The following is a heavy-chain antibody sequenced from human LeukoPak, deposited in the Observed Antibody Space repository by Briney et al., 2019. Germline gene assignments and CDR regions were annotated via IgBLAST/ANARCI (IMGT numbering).Heavy chain of an antibody. Sequence: ASVKVSCKASGYTFTSYYMHWVRQAPGQGLEWMGIINPSGGSTSYAQKFQGRVTMTRDTSTSTAYMELSSLRSEDTAVYYCASPLGSGWEDYYYYGMDVWGQGTTVTVSS. CDR1: GYTFTSYY. J-gene: IGHJ6*02. CDR2: INPSGGST. D-gene: IGHD6-19*01. CDR3: ASPLGSGWEDYYYYGMDV. V-gene: IGHV1-46*01.